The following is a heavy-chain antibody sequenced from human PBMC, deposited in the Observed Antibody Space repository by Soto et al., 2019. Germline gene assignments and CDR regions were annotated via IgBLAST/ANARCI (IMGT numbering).Heavy chain of an antibody. D-gene: IGHD3-10*01. J-gene: IGHJ5*02. CDR3: ARRGSGSYTNWFDP. CDR2: IYHSGST. V-gene: IGHV4-30-2*01. Sequence: QLQLQESGSGLVKPSQTLSLTCAVSGGSISSGGYSWSWIRQPPGKGLAWIGYIYHSGSTSYNPSLKSRVTISVDRSKNQFSLKLSSVTAADTAVYYCARRGSGSYTNWFDPWGQGTLVTVAS. CDR1: GGSISSGGYS.